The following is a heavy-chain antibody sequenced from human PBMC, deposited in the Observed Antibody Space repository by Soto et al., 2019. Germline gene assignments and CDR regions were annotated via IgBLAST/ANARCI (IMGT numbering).Heavy chain of an antibody. Sequence: QVQLVESGGGVVQPGRSLRLSCAASGFTFNRYGMHWVRQAPGKGLEWVAVIWYDGSSEDYADSVKGRFTISRDNSKNTLFLQMNSLRAEDTAVYYCARGVDYFDYWGQGTLVTVSS. CDR1: GFTFNRYG. J-gene: IGHJ4*02. V-gene: IGHV3-33*01. CDR3: ARGVDYFDY. CDR2: IWYDGSSE.